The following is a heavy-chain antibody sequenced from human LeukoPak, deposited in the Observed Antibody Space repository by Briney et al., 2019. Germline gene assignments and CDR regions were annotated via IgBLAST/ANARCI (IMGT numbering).Heavy chain of an antibody. CDR2: ISAYNGNT. V-gene: IGHV1-18*04. J-gene: IGHJ3*02. CDR3: ARDLGFGELLSPNDAFDI. D-gene: IGHD3-10*01. CDR1: GYTFTSYG. Sequence: ASVKVSCKASGYTFTSYGISWVRQAPGQGLEWMGWISAYNGNTNYAQKLQGRVTMTTDTSTSTAYMELRSLRSDDTAVYYCARDLGFGELLSPNDAFDIWGQGTMVTVSS.